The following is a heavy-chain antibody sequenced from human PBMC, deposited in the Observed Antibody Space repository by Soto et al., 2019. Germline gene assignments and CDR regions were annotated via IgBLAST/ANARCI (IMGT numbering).Heavy chain of an antibody. CDR2: VYYSGTT. CDR1: GGSINRGGYY. V-gene: IGHV4-30-4*08. CDR3: ARMSYFYDKWYFDL. Sequence: QVQLQESGPGLGKPSQTLSLTCTVSGGSINRGGYYWTWIRQHPGKGLEWIGSVYYSGTTDYIPSLKSRLSMSIDKSQNQFTLKLNSVTAADTATYYCARMSYFYDKWYFDLWGRGTLVTVSS. D-gene: IGHD3-22*01. J-gene: IGHJ2*01.